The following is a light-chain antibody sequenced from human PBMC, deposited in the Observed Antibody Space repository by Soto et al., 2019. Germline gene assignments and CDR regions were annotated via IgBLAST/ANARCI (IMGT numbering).Light chain of an antibody. J-gene: IGLJ1*01. V-gene: IGLV1-40*01. CDR2: GNS. Sequence: QSALTQPPSVSGAPGQRVTISCTGSSSNIGAGYDVHWYQQLPGTAPKLLIYGNSNRPSGVPDRFSGSKSGTSASLAITGLQAEDGADYYCQSYDSSLSGYGFGTGTKVTVL. CDR3: QSYDSSLSGYG. CDR1: SSNIGAGYD.